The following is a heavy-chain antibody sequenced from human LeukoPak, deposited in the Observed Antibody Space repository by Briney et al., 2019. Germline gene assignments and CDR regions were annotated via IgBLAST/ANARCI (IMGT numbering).Heavy chain of an antibody. CDR1: GGSFSGYY. CDR3: ARRKGSGFRLNY. J-gene: IGHJ4*02. CDR2: INHSGST. Sequence: PSETLSFTCAVYGGSFSGYYWSWIRQPPGKGLEWIGEINHSGSTNYNPSLKSRVTISVDTSKNQFSLKLSSVTAADTAVYYCARRKGSGFRLNYWGQGTLVTVSS. V-gene: IGHV4-34*01. D-gene: IGHD3-22*01.